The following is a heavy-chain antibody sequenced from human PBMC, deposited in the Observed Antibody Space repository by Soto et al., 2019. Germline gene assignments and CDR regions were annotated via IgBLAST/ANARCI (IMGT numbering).Heavy chain of an antibody. CDR3: ARTGRGYTIGWFDP. CDR1: GGAVSIGSYY. J-gene: IGHJ5*02. D-gene: IGHD5-18*01. V-gene: IGHV4-61*01. Sequence: SETLSLTCTVSGGAVSIGSYYWSWIRQPPGKGLEWIGYIYYSGSTNYNPSLKSRVTISVDTSKNQFSLKLSSVTAADTAVYYCARTGRGYTIGWFDPWGQGPLVTVSS. CDR2: IYYSGST.